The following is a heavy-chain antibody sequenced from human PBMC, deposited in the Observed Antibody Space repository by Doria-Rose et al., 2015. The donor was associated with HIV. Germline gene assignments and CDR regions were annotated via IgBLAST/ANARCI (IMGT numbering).Heavy chain of an antibody. Sequence: QITLKESGPVLVKPTETLTLTCTVSGVSLSSPGMGVSWIRQPPGKALEWPANIFSDDERSYKTSLKSRLTISRGTSKSQVVLTMTDMDPVDTATYYCARIKSSRWYRKYYFDFWGQGTLVIVSA. D-gene: IGHD6-13*01. CDR2: IFSDDER. J-gene: IGHJ4*02. CDR3: ARIKSSRWYRKYYFDF. V-gene: IGHV2-26*01. CDR1: GVSLSSPGMG.